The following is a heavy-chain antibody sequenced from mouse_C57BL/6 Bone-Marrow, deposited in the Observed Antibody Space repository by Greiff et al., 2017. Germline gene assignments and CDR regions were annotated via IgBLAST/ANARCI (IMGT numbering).Heavy chain of an antibody. CDR3: TTGSDSSGLYAMDY. V-gene: IGHV14-4*01. CDR2: IDPENGDT. D-gene: IGHD3-2*02. J-gene: IGHJ4*01. CDR1: GFNIKDDY. Sequence: EVQLVESGAELVRPGASVKLSCTASGFNIKDDYMHWVKQRPEQGLEWIGWIDPENGDTEYASKFQGKATITADTSSNTAYLQLSSLTSEDTAVYYCTTGSDSSGLYAMDYWGQGTSVTVSS.